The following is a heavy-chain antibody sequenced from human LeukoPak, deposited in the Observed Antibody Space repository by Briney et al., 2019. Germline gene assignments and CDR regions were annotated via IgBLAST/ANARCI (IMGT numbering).Heavy chain of an antibody. J-gene: IGHJ5*02. CDR1: GYTFTNYD. CDR2: MNPNSGNT. CDR3: ARDIAGATKGGWFDT. D-gene: IGHD1-26*01. V-gene: IGHV1-8*01. Sequence: RASVKVSCRASGYTFTNYDINWVRQATGQGLEWMGWMNPNSGNTGYAQKFQGRVTMTRNASISTAYMELSSLRSEDTAPYYCARDIAGATKGGWFDTWGQGTPVTVSS.